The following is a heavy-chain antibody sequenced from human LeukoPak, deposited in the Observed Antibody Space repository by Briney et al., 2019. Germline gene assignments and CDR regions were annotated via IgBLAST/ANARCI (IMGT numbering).Heavy chain of an antibody. CDR3: GRHKNLLVREVMWGMDV. Sequence: SETLSLTCTVSGASVTSYYWSWIRQSPEKGLEWIGFIYDSGSPNYNPSLKSRVTMSVDTSKNKISLRLSSVTAADTAVYYCGRHKNLLVREVMWGMDVWGQGTTVTVSS. J-gene: IGHJ6*02. D-gene: IGHD3-10*01. CDR2: IYDSGSP. V-gene: IGHV4-59*08. CDR1: GASVTSYY.